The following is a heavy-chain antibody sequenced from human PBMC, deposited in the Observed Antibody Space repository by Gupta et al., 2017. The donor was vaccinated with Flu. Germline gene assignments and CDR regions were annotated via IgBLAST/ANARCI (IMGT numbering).Heavy chain of an antibody. CDR3: AKDWRWNNNIYGMNG. J-gene: IGHJ6*02. CDR1: GFSFRNYV. D-gene: IGHD1-1*01. Sequence: SLVLFRSASGFSFRNYVLHCVRQAPGKGLQWLAGISHDGSQNYHSDSGKGRFIISRDNSKNTLYLQMSGLRTEDTAGYYCAKDWRWNNNIYGMNGWGQGTTVTVSS. CDR2: ISHDGSQN. V-gene: IGHV3-30*18.